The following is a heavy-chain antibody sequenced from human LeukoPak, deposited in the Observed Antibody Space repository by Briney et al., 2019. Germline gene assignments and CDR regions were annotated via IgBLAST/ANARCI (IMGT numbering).Heavy chain of an antibody. CDR1: GYTFTSYY. D-gene: IGHD1-26*01. V-gene: IGHV1-46*01. CDR3: AREGVVGATYAIDY. CDR2: INPSGGST. Sequence: ASVKVSCKASGYTFTSYYMHWVRQAPGQGLEWMGVINPSGGSTSYAQKFQGRVTMTRDMSTSTVYMELSSLRSEDAAVYYCAREGVVGATYAIDYWGQGTLVTVSS. J-gene: IGHJ4*02.